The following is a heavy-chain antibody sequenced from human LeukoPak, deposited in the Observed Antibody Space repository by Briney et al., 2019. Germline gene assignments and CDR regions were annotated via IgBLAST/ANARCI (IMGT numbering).Heavy chain of an antibody. CDR1: GFTFSSYG. Sequence: GRSLRLSCAASGFTFSSYGMHWVRQAPGKGLEWVAVISYDGSNKYYVDSVKGRFTLSRDNARNSLYLQLNSLRAEDTAVYYCATFDYYGSGGLFDYWGQGTLVTVSS. CDR2: ISYDGSNK. J-gene: IGHJ4*02. V-gene: IGHV3-30*03. D-gene: IGHD3-10*01. CDR3: ATFDYYGSGGLFDY.